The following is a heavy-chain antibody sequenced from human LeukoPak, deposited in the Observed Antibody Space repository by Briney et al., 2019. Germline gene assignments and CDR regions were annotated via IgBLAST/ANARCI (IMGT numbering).Heavy chain of an antibody. V-gene: IGHV3-23*01. CDR2: ISGDGGST. D-gene: IGHD6-13*01. CDR1: GFSFNTYA. J-gene: IGHJ4*02. CDR3: TLGSLYSSSWYGDY. Sequence: GGSLRLSCAASGFSFNTYAMTWVRQAPGKGLEWVSAISGDGGSTYYAVSVKGRFTISRDNSKNTLYLQMSGLRAEDTAVYYCTLGSLYSSSWYGDYWGQGTLVTVSS.